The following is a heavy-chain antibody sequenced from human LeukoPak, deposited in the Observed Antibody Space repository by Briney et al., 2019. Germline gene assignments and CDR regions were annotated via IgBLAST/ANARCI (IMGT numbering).Heavy chain of an antibody. CDR1: GFTFDDYA. CDR2: ISWHSGSI. Sequence: GGSLRLSCAASGFTFDDYAMHWVRQDPGKGLEWASGISWHSGSIGYADSVKGRFTISRANAKNSLYLNVNILRAEEMALYYCAKSLYVDYRAFDIWGQGTMVTVAS. CDR3: AKSLYVDYRAFDI. V-gene: IGHV3-9*03. J-gene: IGHJ3*02. D-gene: IGHD4-17*01.